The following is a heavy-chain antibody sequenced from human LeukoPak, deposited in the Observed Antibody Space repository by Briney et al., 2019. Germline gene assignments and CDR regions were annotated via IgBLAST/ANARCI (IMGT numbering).Heavy chain of an antibody. CDR3: AGELVAMATVATPRNL. V-gene: IGHV3-48*03. J-gene: IGHJ4*02. D-gene: IGHD5-12*01. CDR2: ICSNGSTI. CDR1: GSTFSSYE. Sequence: GGSLRLSCAASGSTFSSYEMNWVRQAPGKGLEWVSDICSNGSTIYYADSVKGRFTISRDNSKNTLYLQMNSLRAEDTAVYYCAGELVAMATVATPRNLWGQESLVTVS.